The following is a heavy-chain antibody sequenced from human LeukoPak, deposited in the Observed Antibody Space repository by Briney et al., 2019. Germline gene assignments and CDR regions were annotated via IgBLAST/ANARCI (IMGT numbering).Heavy chain of an antibody. CDR3: ALTLDYDYVWGSYRRFDY. J-gene: IGHJ4*02. D-gene: IGHD3-16*02. V-gene: IGHV1-69*13. CDR1: GGTFSSYA. Sequence: SVKVSCKASGGTFSSYAISWVRQAPGQGLEWMXXIIPIFGTANYAQKFQGRVTITADESTSTAYMELSSLRSEDTAVYYCALTLDYDYVWGSYRRFDYWGQGTLVTVSS. CDR2: IIPIFGTA.